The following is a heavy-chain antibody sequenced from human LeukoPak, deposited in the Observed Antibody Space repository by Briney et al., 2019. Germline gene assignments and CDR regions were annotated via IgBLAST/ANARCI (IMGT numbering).Heavy chain of an antibody. CDR3: ARQLTGTTSVFNWFDP. J-gene: IGHJ5*02. CDR2: IYHSGST. CDR1: GYSISSSYY. V-gene: IGHV4-38-2*01. D-gene: IGHD1-20*01. Sequence: PSETLSLTCAVSGYSISSSYYWGWIRQPPGKGLEWIGSIYHSGSTYYNPSLKSRVTISVDTSKNQFSLKLSSVTAADTAVYYCARQLTGTTSVFNWFDPWGQGTLVTVSS.